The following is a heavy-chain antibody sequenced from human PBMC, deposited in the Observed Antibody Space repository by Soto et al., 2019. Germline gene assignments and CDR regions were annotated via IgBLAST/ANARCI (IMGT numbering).Heavy chain of an antibody. CDR3: ARGGIRSYYDFWSGYSHWFDP. CDR2: ISAYNGNT. CDR1: GYTFTSYG. J-gene: IGHJ5*02. V-gene: IGHV1-18*01. D-gene: IGHD3-3*01. Sequence: ASVKVSCKASGYTFTSYGISWVRQAPGQGLEWMGWISAYNGNTNYAQKLQGRVTMTTDTSTSTAYMELRSLRSDDTAVYYCARGGIRSYYDFWSGYSHWFDPWGQGTLVNVSS.